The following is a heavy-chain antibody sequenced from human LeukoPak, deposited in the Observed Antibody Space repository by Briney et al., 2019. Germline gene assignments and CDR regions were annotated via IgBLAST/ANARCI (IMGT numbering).Heavy chain of an antibody. D-gene: IGHD1-7*01. V-gene: IGHV5-51*01. J-gene: IGHJ6*02. CDR1: GYRFTDYW. CDR3: ARGAAGTTPDYYYFGLDV. CDR2: IYPGDSDT. Sequence: GESLKVSCKGSGYRFTDYWIGWVRQMPGKGLEWMGIIYPGDSDTRYSPSFQGQVTISADKSINTAHLQWSSLKASDTAMYYCARGAAGTTPDYYYFGLDVWGQGTTVRVSS.